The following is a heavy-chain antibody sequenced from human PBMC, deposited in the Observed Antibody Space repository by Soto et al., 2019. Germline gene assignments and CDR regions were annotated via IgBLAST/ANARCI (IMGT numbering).Heavy chain of an antibody. CDR3: ARDHPYGYDRSGYYYSYFDY. J-gene: IGHJ4*01. Sequence: HPGGSLRLSCEASGFTFKTHAMHWVRQAPGKGLEWVAFLSFDGENQHWADSVRGRFTLSRDNSKNTLFLQMNNLRPEDTAVYYCARDHPYGYDRSGYYYSYFDYWGHGTLVTVSS. CDR2: LSFDGENQ. D-gene: IGHD3-22*01. V-gene: IGHV3-30*01. CDR1: GFTFKTHA.